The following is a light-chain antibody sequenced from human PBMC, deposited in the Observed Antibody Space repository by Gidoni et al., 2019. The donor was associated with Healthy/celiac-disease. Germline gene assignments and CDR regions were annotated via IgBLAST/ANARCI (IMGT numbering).Light chain of an antibody. J-gene: IGKJ1*01. V-gene: IGKV3-20*01. CDR2: GAS. CDR3: QQYGSSPRT. CDR1: QSVSSSY. Sequence: EIALTQSPGTLSLSPGERATLSCRASQSVSSSYLAWYQQKPGQAPRLLIYGASSRDSGIPDRFSGSGSGTDFTLTISRLEPEDFAVYYCQQYGSSPRTFXXXTKVEIK.